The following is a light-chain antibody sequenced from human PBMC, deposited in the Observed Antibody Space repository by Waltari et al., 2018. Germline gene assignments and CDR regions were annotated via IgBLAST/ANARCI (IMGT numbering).Light chain of an antibody. CDR1: QSVSSN. Sequence: EIATMLSPATLPVFPGVSATLFCRASQSVSSNLALYQQKPGQAPRLLINGAATRATGIPARFSGSGSGTEFTLTVGSLQSEDFAVYYCQQYNNWPGTFGQGTKVEIE. V-gene: IGKV3-15*01. J-gene: IGKJ1*01. CDR3: QQYNNWPGT. CDR2: GAA.